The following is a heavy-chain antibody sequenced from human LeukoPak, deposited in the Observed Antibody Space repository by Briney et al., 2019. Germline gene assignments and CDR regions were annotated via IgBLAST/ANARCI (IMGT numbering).Heavy chain of an antibody. J-gene: IGHJ3*02. CDR2: INPSGGST. Sequence: VASVTVSCKASGYTFTSYYMHWVRQAPGQGLEWMGIINPSGGSTSYAQKFQGRVTMTRDTSTSTVYMELSRLRSDDTAVYFCARERSVFGMVYHAFDIWGQGTMVTVSS. V-gene: IGHV1-46*01. CDR3: ARERSVFGMVYHAFDI. CDR1: GYTFTSYY. D-gene: IGHD3-3*01.